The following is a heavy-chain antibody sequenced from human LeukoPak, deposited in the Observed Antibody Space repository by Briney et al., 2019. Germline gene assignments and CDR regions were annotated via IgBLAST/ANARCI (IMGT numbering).Heavy chain of an antibody. CDR1: GGTFSSYA. Sequence: SVKVSCKASGGTFSSYAISWVRLAPGQGLEWMGGIIPIFGTANYAQKFQGRVTITADESTSTAYMELSSLRSEDTAVYYCARETSYYDILTGYFYYFDYWGQGTLVTVSS. D-gene: IGHD3-9*01. CDR3: ARETSYYDILTGYFYYFDY. CDR2: IIPIFGTA. V-gene: IGHV1-69*01. J-gene: IGHJ4*02.